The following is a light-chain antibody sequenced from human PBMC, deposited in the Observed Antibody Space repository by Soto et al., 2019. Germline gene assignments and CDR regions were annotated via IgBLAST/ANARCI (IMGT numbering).Light chain of an antibody. J-gene: IGLJ2*01. V-gene: IGLV2-8*01. CDR3: SSYAGGNNLL. CDR1: SSDVGGYNF. Sequence: QSVLTQPPSASGSPGQSVTISCTGTSSDVGGYNFVSWYQQHPGKAPKLMIYEVSKRPSGVPDRFSGSKSGNTASLTVSGLQAKDEADYYCSSYAGGNNLLFGGGTQLTVL. CDR2: EVS.